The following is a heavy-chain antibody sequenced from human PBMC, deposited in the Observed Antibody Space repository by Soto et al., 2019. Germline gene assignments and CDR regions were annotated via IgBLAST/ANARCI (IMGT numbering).Heavy chain of an antibody. D-gene: IGHD6-19*01. CDR2: INHNVGT. V-gene: IGHV4-34*01. CDR3: AAYWGQWLGDPYNYSGMDV. J-gene: IGHJ6*02. CDR1: GGSFSGYY. Sequence: QVQLQQWGAGLLKLSETLSLTCAVYGGSFSGYYWSWIRQPPGKGLERMGEINHNVGTNYNPSLKSRVTISVDTSKSQFSLKLRSVTAADAAVYYCAAYWGQWLGDPYNYSGMDVWGQGTTVTVSS.